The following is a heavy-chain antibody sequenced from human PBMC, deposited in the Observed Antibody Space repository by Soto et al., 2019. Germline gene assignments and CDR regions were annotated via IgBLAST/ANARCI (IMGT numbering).Heavy chain of an antibody. CDR3: AREYRQRVVVSTLDS. CDR2: IIPIFGTK. Sequence: QVQLVQSGAEVKKPGSSVKVSCKASGGTFSSYAISWVRQAPGQGLEWMGGIIPIFGTKNYAQKFQGRVTIPADEATNTAYMERSSLRSEDTAVYYCAREYRQRVVVSTLDSWGQGTLVTVSS. J-gene: IGHJ4*02. D-gene: IGHD3-22*01. V-gene: IGHV1-69*12. CDR1: GGTFSSYA.